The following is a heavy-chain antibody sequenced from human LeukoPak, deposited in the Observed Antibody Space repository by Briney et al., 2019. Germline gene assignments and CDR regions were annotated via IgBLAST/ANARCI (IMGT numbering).Heavy chain of an antibody. V-gene: IGHV4-39*07. D-gene: IGHD3-22*01. J-gene: IGHJ1*01. CDR2: IYYSGST. CDR1: GGSISSSSYY. Sequence: SETLSFTCTVSGGSISSSSYYWGWIRQPPGEGLEWIGSIYYSGSTYYNPSLKSRVTISVHTSKNQFSLKLSSVTAADTAVFYCARILDYYDSSGYYRGHFQHWGQGTLVTVSS. CDR3: ARILDYYDSSGYYRGHFQH.